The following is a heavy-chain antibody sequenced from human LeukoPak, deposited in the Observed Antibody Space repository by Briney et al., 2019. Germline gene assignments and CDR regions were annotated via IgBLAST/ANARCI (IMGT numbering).Heavy chain of an antibody. D-gene: IGHD3-10*01. Sequence: GGTLRLSCTASGFIFNNYGMHWVRQAPGKGLEWVAVISYDASNKDYADSVKGRFTISRDNSKNTLYLQMNSLRAEDTAVYYCARDRYVLLWFGELSNWGQGTLVTVSS. J-gene: IGHJ4*02. V-gene: IGHV3-30*03. CDR1: GFIFNNYG. CDR2: ISYDASNK. CDR3: ARDRYVLLWFGELSN.